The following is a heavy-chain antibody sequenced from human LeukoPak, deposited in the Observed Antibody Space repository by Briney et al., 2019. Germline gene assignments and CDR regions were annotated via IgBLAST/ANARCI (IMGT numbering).Heavy chain of an antibody. Sequence: GGSLRLSCAASGFTFGSYGMHWVRQAPGKGLEWVAYIRYDGVNDYYADSVRGRFTISRDISKNTLYLQMNSLRAEDTAVYYCAKVPGQIVVVIDRLYFDYWGQGTLVTVSS. V-gene: IGHV3-30*02. CDR3: AKVPGQIVVVIDRLYFDY. CDR2: IRYDGVND. J-gene: IGHJ4*02. D-gene: IGHD3-22*01. CDR1: GFTFGSYG.